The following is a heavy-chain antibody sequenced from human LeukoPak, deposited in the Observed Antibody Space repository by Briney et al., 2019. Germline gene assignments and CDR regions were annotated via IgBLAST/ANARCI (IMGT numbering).Heavy chain of an antibody. V-gene: IGHV1-69*05. CDR2: IIPIFGTA. CDR1: GGTFSSYA. Sequence: SVKVSCKASGGTFSSYAISWVRQAPGQGLEWMGGIIPIFGTANYAQKFQGRVTITTDESTSTAYMELSSLRSEDTAVYYCANRWGTQVLGNNIDIWGQGTLVTVSS. D-gene: IGHD2-8*02. J-gene: IGHJ3*02. CDR3: ANRWGTQVLGNNIDI.